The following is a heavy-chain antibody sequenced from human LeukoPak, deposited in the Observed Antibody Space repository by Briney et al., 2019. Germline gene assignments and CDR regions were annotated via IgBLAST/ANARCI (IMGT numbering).Heavy chain of an antibody. J-gene: IGHJ4*02. V-gene: IGHV1-2*02. CDR1: GYTFTDYH. D-gene: IGHD3-3*01. CDR2: INPNSGGT. Sequence: ASVKVSCKTPGYTFTDYHIHWVRQAPGQGLEWMGWINPNSGGTNYAQKFQGRVTMTRDTSITTAYMELSRLRSDDTAVYYCARDIRPRVESFDYWGQGTLVTVSS. CDR3: ARDIRPRVESFDY.